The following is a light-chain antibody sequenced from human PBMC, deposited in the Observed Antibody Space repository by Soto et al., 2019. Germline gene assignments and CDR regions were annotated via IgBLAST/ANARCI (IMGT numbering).Light chain of an antibody. CDR3: CSYAGSSTFPYV. CDR2: EVS. CDR1: SSDVGSYNL. J-gene: IGLJ1*01. Sequence: QSVLTQPASVSGSPGQSITISCTGTSSDVGSYNLVSWYQHHPGKAPKLMIYEVSKRPSGVSNRFSGSKSGNTASLTISGLQAEDEADYSCCSYAGSSTFPYVFGTGTKVTVL. V-gene: IGLV2-23*02.